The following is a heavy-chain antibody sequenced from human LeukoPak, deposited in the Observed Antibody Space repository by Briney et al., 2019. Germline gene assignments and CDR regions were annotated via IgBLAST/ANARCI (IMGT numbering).Heavy chain of an antibody. CDR1: GFTFSSYA. V-gene: IGHV3-23*01. CDR3: AKDMGGSCSSTSCYLGFFDP. Sequence: GGSLRLSCAASGFTFSSYAMSWVRQAPGKGLEWVSAISGSGGSTYYADSVKGRFTISRDNSKNTLYLQMNSLRAEDTAVYYCAKDMGGSCSSTSCYLGFFDPWGQGTLVNVSS. J-gene: IGHJ5*02. CDR2: ISGSGGST. D-gene: IGHD2-2*01.